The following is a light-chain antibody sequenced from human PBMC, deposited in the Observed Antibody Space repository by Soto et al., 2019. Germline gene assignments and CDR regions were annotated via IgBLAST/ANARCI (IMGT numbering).Light chain of an antibody. Sequence: EIVLTQSPATLSLSPGERATLSCRASQSVSSYLAWYQQKPGQAPRLLIYDASNMATGIPARFSGSGSGTDFTLTISSLEPEDFAVYYCQQRSNRRTFGQGTKVEIK. CDR2: DAS. J-gene: IGKJ1*01. CDR3: QQRSNRRT. CDR1: QSVSSY. V-gene: IGKV3-11*01.